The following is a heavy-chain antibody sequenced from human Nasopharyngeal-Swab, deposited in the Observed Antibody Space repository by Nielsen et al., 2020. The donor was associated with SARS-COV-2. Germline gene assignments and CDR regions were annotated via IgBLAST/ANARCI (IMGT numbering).Heavy chain of an antibody. Sequence: GESLKISCTASGFTFSSYAMSWVRQAPGKGLEWVSEISGSGGSTYYAESVKGRFTISRDNSKNTLYLQMSSLRAEDTAIYYCAKDLGVESPLWFDYWGQGTLLTV. CDR2: ISGSGGST. D-gene: IGHD4-23*01. V-gene: IGHV3-23*01. CDR1: GFTFSSYA. J-gene: IGHJ4*02. CDR3: AKDLGVESPLWFDY.